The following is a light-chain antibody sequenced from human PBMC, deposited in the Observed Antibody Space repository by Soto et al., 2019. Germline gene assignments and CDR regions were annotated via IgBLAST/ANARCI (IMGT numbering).Light chain of an antibody. CDR1: SSDVGGYSF. CDR2: DVT. J-gene: IGLJ1*01. Sequence: QSALTQPASVSGSPGQSITISCTGSSSDVGGYSFVSWYQHHPGKAPKLMLYDVTNRPSGVSNRFSGSKSGNTASLTISGLQDEDEADYYCCSYTIFSTYVFGTGTKLTVL. CDR3: CSYTIFSTYV. V-gene: IGLV2-14*03.